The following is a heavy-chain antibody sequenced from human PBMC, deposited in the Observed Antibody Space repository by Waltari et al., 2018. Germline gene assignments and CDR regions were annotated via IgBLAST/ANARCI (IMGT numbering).Heavy chain of an antibody. CDR1: GGSFSGYY. Sequence: QVQLQQWGAGLLKPSETLSLTRAVYGGSFSGYYWSCILQPPGKGLEWIGEIKQSGRPNCNPALKRRVTISVDTSNNKFSLKLSSVTAADTDVYYCARGQSAQGYDFGSGYYYYGMDVWGQGTTVTVSS. CDR2: IKQSGRP. CDR3: ARGQSAQGYDFGSGYYYYGMDV. J-gene: IGHJ6*02. V-gene: IGHV4-34*01. D-gene: IGHD3-3*01.